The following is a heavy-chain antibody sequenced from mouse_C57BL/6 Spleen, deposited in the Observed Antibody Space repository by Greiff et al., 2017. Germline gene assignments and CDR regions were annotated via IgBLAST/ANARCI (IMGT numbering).Heavy chain of an antibody. D-gene: IGHD2-1*01. CDR3: ARQESDGNVFAY. CDR1: GYTFTSYW. V-gene: IGHV1-52*01. CDR2: IDPSDSET. J-gene: IGHJ3*01. Sequence: QVQLQQSGAELVRPGSSVKLSCKASGYTFTSYWMHWVKQRPIQGLEWIGNIDPSDSETHYNQKFKDKATLTVDKSSSTAYMQLSSLTSEDSAVYYCARQESDGNVFAYWGQGTLVTVSA.